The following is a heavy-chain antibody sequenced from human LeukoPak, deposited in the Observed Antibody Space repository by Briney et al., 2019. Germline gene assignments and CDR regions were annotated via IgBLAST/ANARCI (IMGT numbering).Heavy chain of an antibody. Sequence: PGGSLRLSCAASGNYWMHWVRQAPGKGLEWVSAISGSGGSTYYADSVKGRFTISRDNSKNTLYLQMNSLRAEDTAVYYCAKDLGLPGYDSSGSGLDYWGQGTLVTVSS. CDR1: GNYW. D-gene: IGHD3-22*01. V-gene: IGHV3-23*01. CDR3: AKDLGLPGYDSSGSGLDY. J-gene: IGHJ4*02. CDR2: ISGSGGST.